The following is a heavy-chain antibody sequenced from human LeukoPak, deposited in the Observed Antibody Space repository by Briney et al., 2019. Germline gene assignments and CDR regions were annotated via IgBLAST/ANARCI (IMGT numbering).Heavy chain of an antibody. CDR2: INHSGST. CDR3: ARSRQLWLRYFDY. CDR1: GYSISSGDY. V-gene: IGHV4-38-2*02. J-gene: IGHJ4*02. Sequence: PSETLSLTCTVSGYSISSGDYWSWIRQPPGKGLEWIGEINHSGSTNYNPSLKGRVTISVDTSKNQFSLKLSSVTAADTAVYYCARSRQLWLRYFDYWGQGTLVTVSS. D-gene: IGHD5-18*01.